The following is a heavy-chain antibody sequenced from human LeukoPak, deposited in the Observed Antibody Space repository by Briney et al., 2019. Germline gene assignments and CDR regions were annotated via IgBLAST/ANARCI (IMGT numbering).Heavy chain of an antibody. Sequence: SETLSLTCAVYGGSFSGYYWSWIRQPPGKGLEWIGEINHSGSTNYNPSLKSRVTISVDTSKNQFSLKLSSVTAADTAVYYCARGLKGYIVVVPAAPNWFDPWGQGTLVTVSS. D-gene: IGHD2-2*01. CDR3: ARGLKGYIVVVPAAPNWFDP. J-gene: IGHJ5*02. CDR2: INHSGST. CDR1: GGSFSGYY. V-gene: IGHV4-34*01.